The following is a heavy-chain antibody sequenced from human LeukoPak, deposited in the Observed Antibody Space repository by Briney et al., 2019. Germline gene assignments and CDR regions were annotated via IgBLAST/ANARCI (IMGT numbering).Heavy chain of an antibody. CDR1: GLTSDDFA. CDR2: ISLTGGSI. J-gene: IGHJ6*02. CDR3: ARDIAAWGAAAGTFGMDV. Sequence: GGSLRLSCAASGLTSDDFATEWGRQAPGKGLEWVSGISLTGGSIASADSVKGRFTISRDNAKNSLYLQMNSLRAEDTALYYCARDIAAWGAAAGTFGMDVWGQGTMVTVSS. V-gene: IGHV3-9*02. D-gene: IGHD6-13*01.